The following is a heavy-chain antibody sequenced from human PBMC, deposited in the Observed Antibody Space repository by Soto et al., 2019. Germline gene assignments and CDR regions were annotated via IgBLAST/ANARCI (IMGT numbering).Heavy chain of an antibody. D-gene: IGHD6-25*01. CDR3: ARDLERILAPGIAAAGNFDY. Sequence: GASVKVSCKASGYTFTSYGISWVRQAPGQGLEWMGWISAYNGNTNYAQKLQGRVTMTTDTSTSTAYMELRSLRSDDTAVYYCARDLERILAPGIAAAGNFDYWGQGTLVTVSS. J-gene: IGHJ4*02. CDR1: GYTFTSYG. CDR2: ISAYNGNT. V-gene: IGHV1-18*01.